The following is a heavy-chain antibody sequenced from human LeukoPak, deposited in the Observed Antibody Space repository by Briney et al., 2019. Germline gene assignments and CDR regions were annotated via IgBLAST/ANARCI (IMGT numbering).Heavy chain of an antibody. V-gene: IGHV4-38-2*01. CDR2: VYHSGST. D-gene: IGHD3-22*01. CDR1: GYSISSGYY. J-gene: IGHJ2*01. CDR3: ARHRDSSGYYYFFDL. Sequence: PSETPSLTCAVSGYSISSGYYWGWIRQPPGKGLEWIGSVYHSGSTYYNPSLKSRVTISVDTSKNQFSLRLSSVTAADTAVYYCARHRDSSGYYYFFDLWGRGTLVTVSS.